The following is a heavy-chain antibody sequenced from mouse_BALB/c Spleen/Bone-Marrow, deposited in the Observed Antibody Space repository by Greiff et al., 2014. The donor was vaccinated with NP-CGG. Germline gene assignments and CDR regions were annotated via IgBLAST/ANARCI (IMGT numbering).Heavy chain of an antibody. CDR2: INPSTGYT. V-gene: IGHV1-7*01. D-gene: IGHD2-1*01. Sequence: QVQLKQSGAELAKPGASVKMSCKASDYTFTSYWMHWVKQRPGQGLEWIGYINPSTGYTDYNQKFNDKATLTADKSSSTAYMQLSSLTSKDSAVYYCARGNPLYAMDYWGQGTSVTVSS. CDR1: DYTFTSYW. CDR3: ARGNPLYAMDY. J-gene: IGHJ4*01.